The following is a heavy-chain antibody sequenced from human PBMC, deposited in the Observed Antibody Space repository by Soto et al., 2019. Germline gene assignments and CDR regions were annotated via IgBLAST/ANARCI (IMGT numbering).Heavy chain of an antibody. V-gene: IGHV5-51*01. J-gene: IGHJ5*02. Sequence: PXESLKLSCKCSGYRFITYWSGLVRQMPGKGLEWMAMIYPADSETRYSPSFQGHVTISADKSISTAYLQWSSLKASDTAIYYCARLMITMARGAIPSDGWFDPWGQGTLVTVPS. CDR3: ARLMITMARGAIPSDGWFDP. CDR2: IYPADSET. D-gene: IGHD3-10*01. CDR1: GYRFITYW.